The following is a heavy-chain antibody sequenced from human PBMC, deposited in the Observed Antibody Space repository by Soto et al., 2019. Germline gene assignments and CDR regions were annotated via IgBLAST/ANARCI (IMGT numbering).Heavy chain of an antibody. CDR2: ISGSGGST. CDR3: AKDPPDILAVYNYYYGMGV. CDR1: GFTFSSYA. Sequence: GGSLRLSCAASGFTFSSYAMSWVRQAPGKGLEWVSAISGSGGSTYYADSVKGRFTISRDNSKNTLYLQMNSLRAEDTAVYYFAKDPPDILAVYNYYYGMGVWAQGTRVTVS. V-gene: IGHV3-23*01. J-gene: IGHJ6*02. D-gene: IGHD3-9*01.